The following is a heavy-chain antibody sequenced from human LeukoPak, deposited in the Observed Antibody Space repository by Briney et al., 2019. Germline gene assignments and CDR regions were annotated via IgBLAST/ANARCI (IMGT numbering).Heavy chain of an antibody. J-gene: IGHJ5*02. CDR1: GFTFSSYA. D-gene: IGHD2-15*01. CDR3: AKEAAGVAATGNNWFDP. V-gene: IGHV3-30*18. CDR2: ISYDGSNK. Sequence: PGGSLRLSCAASGFTFSSYAMSWVRQAPGKGLEWVAVISYDGSNKYYADSVKGRFTISRDNSKNTLYLQMNSLRAEDTAVYYCAKEAAGVAATGNNWFDPWGQGTLVTVSS.